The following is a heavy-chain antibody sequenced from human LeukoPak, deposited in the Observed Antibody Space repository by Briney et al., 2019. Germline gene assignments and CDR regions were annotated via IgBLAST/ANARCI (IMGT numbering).Heavy chain of an antibody. D-gene: IGHD6-6*01. Sequence: SETLSLTCTVSGGSISSYYWSWIRQPPGKGLEWIGYIYVSGDTNYNPSLKSRVTISEDTSKNQFSLKLSSVTVADTAVYYCVRAARRGFDYWGQGTLVTVSS. J-gene: IGHJ4*02. CDR3: VRAARRGFDY. CDR2: IYVSGDT. V-gene: IGHV4-4*09. CDR1: GGSISSYY.